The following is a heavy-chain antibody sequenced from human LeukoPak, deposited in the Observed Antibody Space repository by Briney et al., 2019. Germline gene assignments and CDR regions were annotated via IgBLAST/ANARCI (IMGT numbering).Heavy chain of an antibody. CDR3: AKEYRYYYDSSGYYPVFDY. D-gene: IGHD3-22*01. CDR2: IWHDGSNK. CDR1: GFTFNRYG. J-gene: IGHJ4*02. V-gene: IGHV3-30*02. Sequence: GGSLRLSCAASGFTFNRYGMHWVRQAPGKGLEWVAVIWHDGSNKYYADSVKGRFTISRDNSKNTLYLQVNSLRAEDTAVYYCAKEYRYYYDSSGYYPVFDYWGQGTLVTVSS.